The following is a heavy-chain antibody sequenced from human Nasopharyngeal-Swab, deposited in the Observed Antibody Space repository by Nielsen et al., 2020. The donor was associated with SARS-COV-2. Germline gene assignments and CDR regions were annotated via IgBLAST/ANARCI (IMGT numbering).Heavy chain of an antibody. Sequence: GSLRLSCAVYGGSFSGYYWSWIRQPPVKGLEWIGGINHSGSTNYNPSLKSRVTISVDTSKNQFSLKLSSVTAADTAVYYCARGRSEDYGGDRFDYWGQGTLVTVSS. CDR3: ARGRSEDYGGDRFDY. CDR1: GGSFSGYY. CDR2: INHSGST. J-gene: IGHJ4*02. D-gene: IGHD4-23*01. V-gene: IGHV4-34*01.